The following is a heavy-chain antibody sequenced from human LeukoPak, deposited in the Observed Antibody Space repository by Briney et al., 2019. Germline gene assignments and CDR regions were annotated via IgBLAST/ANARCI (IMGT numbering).Heavy chain of an antibody. D-gene: IGHD6-13*01. J-gene: IGHJ4*02. CDR3: AKVRYSSSWSHEY. CDR2: ISGSGGST. CDR1: GFTLSNYA. V-gene: IGHV3-23*01. Sequence: PGGSLRLSCVASGFTLSNYAMSWVRQAPGKGLDWVSAISGSGGSTYYADSVKGRFTISRDNSKNTLYLQMNSLRAEDTAVYYCAKVRYSSSWSHEYWGQGTLVTVSS.